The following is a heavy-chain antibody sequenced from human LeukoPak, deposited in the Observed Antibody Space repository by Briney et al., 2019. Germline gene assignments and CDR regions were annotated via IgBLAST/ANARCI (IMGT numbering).Heavy chain of an antibody. J-gene: IGHJ2*01. V-gene: IGHV4-4*07. D-gene: IGHD4-17*01. CDR2: LRPTDGYT. Sequence: PSEALSLTCTVSDGSIASYSLTWVRQSAGKGLEFIGRLRPTDGYTNYNPSLRSRDSMSLDTSKKQLSLELTSVTAADTAVYYCARDGASNYGDYWYFDLWGRGTLVTVSS. CDR3: ARDGASNYGDYWYFDL. CDR1: DGSIASYS.